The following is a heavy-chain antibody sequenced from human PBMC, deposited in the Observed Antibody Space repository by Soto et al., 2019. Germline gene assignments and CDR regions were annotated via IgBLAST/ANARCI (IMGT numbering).Heavy chain of an antibody. CDR3: ATRWEAAAEDY. Sequence: GGSLGLSCPASGFTFSSYGMHWVRQAPGKGLEWVAVISYDGSNKYYADSVKGRFTISRDNSKNTLYLQMNSLRAEDTAVYYCATRWEAAAEDYWGQGTLVTVS. CDR2: ISYDGSNK. V-gene: IGHV3-30*03. CDR1: GFTFSSYG. J-gene: IGHJ4*02. D-gene: IGHD6-13*01.